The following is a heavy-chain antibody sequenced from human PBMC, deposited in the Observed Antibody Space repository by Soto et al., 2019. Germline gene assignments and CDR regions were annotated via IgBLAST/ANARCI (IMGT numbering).Heavy chain of an antibody. D-gene: IGHD1-26*01. CDR2: SSWNSGSI. V-gene: IGHV3-9*01. Sequence: EVQLVESGGGLVQPGRSLRLSCAASGFTLDDYAMHWVRQAPGKGLEWVSGSSWNSGSICYADSVKGRFIITRENAKKPLYLQKNSLRSKDTALDYCANDRSYDEADYDGMDVSDQGSTVTFSS. J-gene: IGHJ6*02. CDR1: GFTLDDYA. CDR3: ANDRSYDEADYDGMDV.